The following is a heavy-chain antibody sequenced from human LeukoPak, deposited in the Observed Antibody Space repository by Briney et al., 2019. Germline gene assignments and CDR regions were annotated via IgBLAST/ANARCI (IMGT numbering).Heavy chain of an antibody. Sequence: GGSLRLSCAASGFTVSSNYMSWVRQAPGKGLEWVSAISGSGGSTYYADSVKGRFTISRDNSKNTLYLQMNSLRAEDTAVYYCAKAAYYDSSGYPDYWGQGTLVTVSS. CDR1: GFTVSSNY. J-gene: IGHJ4*02. D-gene: IGHD3-22*01. V-gene: IGHV3-23*01. CDR3: AKAAYYDSSGYPDY. CDR2: ISGSGGST.